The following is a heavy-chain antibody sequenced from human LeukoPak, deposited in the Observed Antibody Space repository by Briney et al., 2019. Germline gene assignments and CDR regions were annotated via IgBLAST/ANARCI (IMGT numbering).Heavy chain of an antibody. CDR3: AREGQYSSGWYRADRFDY. V-gene: IGHV1-69*01. D-gene: IGHD6-19*01. CDR1: GGTFSNYA. Sequence: SVKVSCKASGGTFSNYAISWVRQAPGQGLEWMGGIIPIFGTANYAQKFQGRVTITADESTSAAYMELSSLRSDDTAVYYCAREGQYSSGWYRADRFDYWGQGTLVTASS. CDR2: IIPIFGTA. J-gene: IGHJ4*02.